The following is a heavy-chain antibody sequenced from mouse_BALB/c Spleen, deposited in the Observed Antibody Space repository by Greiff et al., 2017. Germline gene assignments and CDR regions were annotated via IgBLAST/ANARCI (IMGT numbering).Heavy chain of an antibody. Sequence: EVMLVESGGGLVKPGGSLTLSCAASGFTFSDYYMYWVRQTPEKRLEWVATISDGGSYTYYPDSVKGRFTISRDNAQNNLYLQMSSLKSEDTAMYYCARDAMDYWGQGTSVTVSS. CDR2: ISDGGSYT. V-gene: IGHV5-4*02. J-gene: IGHJ4*01. CDR1: GFTFSDYY. CDR3: ARDAMDY.